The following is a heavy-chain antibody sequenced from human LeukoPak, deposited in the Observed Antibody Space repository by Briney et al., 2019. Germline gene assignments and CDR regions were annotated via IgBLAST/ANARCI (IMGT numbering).Heavy chain of an antibody. CDR1: GFTFSDYY. Sequence: GGSLRLSCAASGFTFSDYYMSWIRQAPGKGLEWVSYIGSSGRTIFYADSVKGRFTISRDNAKNSLYLQMNSLRAKDTAVYYCARDYRVYDYVWGNYRYLDYWGQGTLVTVSS. V-gene: IGHV3-11*01. D-gene: IGHD3-16*02. CDR3: ARDYRVYDYVWGNYRYLDY. J-gene: IGHJ4*02. CDR2: IGSSGRTI.